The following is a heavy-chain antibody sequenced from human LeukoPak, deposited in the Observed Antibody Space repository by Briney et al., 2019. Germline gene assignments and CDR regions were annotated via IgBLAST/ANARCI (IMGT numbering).Heavy chain of an antibody. CDR3: ARCPYDSSGYYDY. V-gene: IGHV4-59*12. D-gene: IGHD3-22*01. CDR1: GGSISRYY. Sequence: SETLSLTCTVSGGSISRYYWSWIRQPPGKGLEWIGNIYYSGSTNYNPSLKSRVTISVDTSKNQFSLKLSSVTAADTAVYYCARCPYDSSGYYDYWGQGTLVTVSS. CDR2: IYYSGST. J-gene: IGHJ4*02.